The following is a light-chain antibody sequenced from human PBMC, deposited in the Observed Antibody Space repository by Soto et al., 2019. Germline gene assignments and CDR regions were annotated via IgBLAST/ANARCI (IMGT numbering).Light chain of an antibody. J-gene: IGKJ2*01. CDR2: KAT. Sequence: DIQMTQSPSTLSASVGDGVTITCRAIQSIGSWLAWYQQKPGKAPKLLIYKATNLQSGVPSRFSGSGSGTDCSLTISSLQPVDSATYFCQQYNDFQYTFGPGTKLEI. CDR1: QSIGSW. V-gene: IGKV1-5*03. CDR3: QQYNDFQYT.